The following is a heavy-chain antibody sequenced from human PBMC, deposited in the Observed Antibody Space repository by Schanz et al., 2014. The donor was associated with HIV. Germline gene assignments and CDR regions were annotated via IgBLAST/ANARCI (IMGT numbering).Heavy chain of an antibody. D-gene: IGHD4-17*01. CDR2: IGSGRGYK. V-gene: IGHV3-21*06. Sequence: EVQLLDSGGGLVQPGGSLRLSCVASGFTFNNYAMTWVRQAPGKGLEWVSSIGSGRGYKYYADSVNGRFTISRDNAKNSLHLQMSRLGAEDTAVYYCARDLHDYGDARTDYWGQGILVTVSS. CDR3: ARDLHDYGDARTDY. CDR1: GFTFNNYA. J-gene: IGHJ4*02.